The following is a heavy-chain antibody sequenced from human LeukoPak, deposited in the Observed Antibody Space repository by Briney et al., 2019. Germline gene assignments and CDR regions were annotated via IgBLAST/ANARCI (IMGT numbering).Heavy chain of an antibody. J-gene: IGHJ4*02. D-gene: IGHD2/OR15-2a*01. Sequence: GGSLRLSCAASGFTFSSYWMSWVRQAPGKGLEWVANIKQDGSEKYYVDSVKGRFTISRDNAKNSLYLQMNSLRAEDTAVYYCAKGMRLPIIVYFDYWGQGTLVTVSS. CDR1: GFTFSSYW. CDR3: AKGMRLPIIVYFDY. V-gene: IGHV3-7*03. CDR2: IKQDGSEK.